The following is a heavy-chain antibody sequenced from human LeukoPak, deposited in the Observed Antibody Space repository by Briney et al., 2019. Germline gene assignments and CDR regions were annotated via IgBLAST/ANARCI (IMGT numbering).Heavy chain of an antibody. V-gene: IGHV3-7*01. CDR3: ARDTYSSGWYPWFDP. D-gene: IGHD6-19*01. CDR2: IKQDGSEK. CDR1: GFTFSSYW. J-gene: IGHJ5*02. Sequence: GGSLRLSCAASGFTFSSYWMSWVRQAPGKGLEWVANIKQDGSEKYYVDSVKGRFTISRDNAKNSLYLQMNSLRAEDTAVYYCARDTYSSGWYPWFDPWGQGTLVTVSS.